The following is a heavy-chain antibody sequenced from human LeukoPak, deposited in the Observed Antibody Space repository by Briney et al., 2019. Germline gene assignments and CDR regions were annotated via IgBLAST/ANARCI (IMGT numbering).Heavy chain of an antibody. J-gene: IGHJ3*02. Sequence: SETLSLTCAVSGYSISSGYYWGWIRQPPGKRLEWIGSIYHSGSTYYNPSLKSRVTISVDTSKNQFSLKLSSVTAADTAVYYCARSYIAVAGPDAFDIWGQGTMVTVSS. CDR2: IYHSGST. CDR1: GYSISSGYY. CDR3: ARSYIAVAGPDAFDI. D-gene: IGHD6-19*01. V-gene: IGHV4-38-2*01.